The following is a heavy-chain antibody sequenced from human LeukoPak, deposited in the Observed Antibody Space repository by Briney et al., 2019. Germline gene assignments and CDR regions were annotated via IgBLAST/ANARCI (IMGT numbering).Heavy chain of an antibody. CDR1: GIDFNVYE. V-gene: IGHV3-30*04. J-gene: IGHJ5*02. CDR2: ISDNGLRT. CDR3: ARERRGYGYGTLDP. D-gene: IGHD5-12*01. Sequence: GGPLRLSCVASGIDFNVYEFHWVHQSPGKGLEWVALISDNGLRTEYAESLKGRFTVSRDNSKNTVDLQMNNLRVEDTAVYFCARERRGYGYGTLDPWGQGTLVTVSS.